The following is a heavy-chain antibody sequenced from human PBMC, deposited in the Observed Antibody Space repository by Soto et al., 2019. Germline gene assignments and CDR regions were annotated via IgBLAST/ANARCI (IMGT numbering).Heavy chain of an antibody. Sequence: QVQLVESGGGVVQSGGSLRLSCAASGFTFSNSPMHWLRQAPGKGLEWVAIIANDASSEHYADSVKGRFTISRDNAENTLYLQMNSLRTEDTALYYCARDASANWYFEWYFELWGRGTLVTVSS. V-gene: IGHV3-30-3*01. J-gene: IGHJ2*01. D-gene: IGHD1-7*01. CDR3: ARDASANWYFEWYFEL. CDR2: IANDASSE. CDR1: GFTFSNSP.